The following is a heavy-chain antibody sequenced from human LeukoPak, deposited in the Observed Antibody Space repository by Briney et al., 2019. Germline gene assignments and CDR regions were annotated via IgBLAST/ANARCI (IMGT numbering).Heavy chain of an antibody. CDR3: AKDIEGLYYYGSGSSFDY. Sequence: PGGSPRHSPAAPRFTLEDYARQWGPPAPGKGVGGGSGIIWSGGSIGYADSVKGRFTISRDNAKNSLYLQMNSLRAEDTALYYCAKDIEGLYYYGSGSSFDYWGQGTLVTVSS. CDR2: IIWSGGSI. CDR1: RFTLEDYA. J-gene: IGHJ4*02. D-gene: IGHD3-10*01. V-gene: IGHV3-9*01.